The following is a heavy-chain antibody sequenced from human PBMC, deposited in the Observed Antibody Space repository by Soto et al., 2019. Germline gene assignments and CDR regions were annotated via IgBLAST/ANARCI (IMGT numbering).Heavy chain of an antibody. J-gene: IGHJ4*02. V-gene: IGHV3-23*01. CDR3: AIPDPKRREQGFFDY. CDR1: GITFSNYA. Sequence: GGSLRLSCAASGITFSNYAMSWVRQAPGKGLEWVSAISSSGDRTSYTDSVKGRFTISRDNSKNTLYLQMNSLRAEDTAIYYCAIPDPKRREQGFFDYWGQGTLVTVSS. CDR2: ISSSGDRT.